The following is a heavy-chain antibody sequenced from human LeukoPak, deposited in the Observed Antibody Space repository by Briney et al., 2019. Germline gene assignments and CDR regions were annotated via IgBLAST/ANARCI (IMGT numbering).Heavy chain of an antibody. V-gene: IGHV4-61*01. Sequence: SETLSLTCTVSGGSFSSASYYWAWMPQPPGKGLEWIVYIYASGNTNYNPSLKSRVPISVDTSKNQFSLKLSSVTAADTAVYYCARDPPVAGTSWGQGTLVTASS. CDR2: IYASGNT. J-gene: IGHJ4*02. CDR1: GGSFSSASYY. CDR3: ARDPPVAGTS. D-gene: IGHD6-19*01.